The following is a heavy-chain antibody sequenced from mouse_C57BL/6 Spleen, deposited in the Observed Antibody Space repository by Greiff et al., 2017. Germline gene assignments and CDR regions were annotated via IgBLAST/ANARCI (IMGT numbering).Heavy chain of an antibody. J-gene: IGHJ2*01. Sequence: EVQLQQSGPELVKPGASVKISCKASGYTFTDYYMNWVKQSHGKSLEWIGDINPNNGGTSYNQKFKGKATLTVDKSSSTAYMELRSLTSEDSAVYYCARRSFITTDDYWGQGTTLTVSS. CDR1: GYTFTDYY. CDR2: INPNNGGT. D-gene: IGHD1-1*01. V-gene: IGHV1-26*01. CDR3: ARRSFITTDDY.